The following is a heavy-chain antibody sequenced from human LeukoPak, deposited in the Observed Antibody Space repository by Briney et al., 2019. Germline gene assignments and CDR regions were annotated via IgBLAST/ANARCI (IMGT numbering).Heavy chain of an antibody. J-gene: IGHJ4*02. CDR2: INHSGST. V-gene: IGHV4-34*01. CDR1: GGFFSGYY. CDR3: ARTLIGSSWSGARLFVY. D-gene: IGHD6-13*01. Sequence: PSETLSLTCAVYGGFFSGYYWSWIRQPPGKGLEWIGEINHSGSTNYNPSLKSRVTISVDTSKNQFSLKLSSVTAADTAVYYCARTLIGSSWSGARLFVYWGQGTLVTVSS.